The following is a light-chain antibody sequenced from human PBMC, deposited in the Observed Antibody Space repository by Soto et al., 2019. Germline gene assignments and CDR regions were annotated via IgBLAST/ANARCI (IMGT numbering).Light chain of an antibody. CDR3: QQRSNWPSFLT. V-gene: IGKV3-11*01. Sequence: EIVLTQSPATLSLSPGERATLSCRASQSVSSYLAWYQQKPGQAPRLLIYDASNRATGIPARFSGSGSGTDFTLTISSLEPEDFAVYYCQQRSNWPSFLTFGGGTKVEIK. CDR2: DAS. J-gene: IGKJ4*01. CDR1: QSVSSY.